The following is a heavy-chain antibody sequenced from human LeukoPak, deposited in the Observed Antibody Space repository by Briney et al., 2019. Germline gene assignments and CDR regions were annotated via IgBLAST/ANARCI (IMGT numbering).Heavy chain of an antibody. CDR1: GGSVSSGSYY. D-gene: IGHD3-3*01. J-gene: IGHJ4*02. V-gene: IGHV4-61*01. CDR3: ARDGGAYYDFWSGYYAPSYFDY. CDR2: IYYSGST. Sequence: PSETLSLSCTVSGGSVSSGSYYWSWIRQPPGKGLEWIGYIYYSGSTNYNPSLKSRVTISVDTSKNQFSPKLSSVTAADTAVYYCARDGGAYYDFWSGYYAPSYFDYWGQGTLVTVSS.